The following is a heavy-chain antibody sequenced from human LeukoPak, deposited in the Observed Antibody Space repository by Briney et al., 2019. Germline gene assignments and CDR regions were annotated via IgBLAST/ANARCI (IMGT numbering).Heavy chain of an antibody. J-gene: IGHJ3*02. Sequence: GGSLRVSRAASGFTFSSYWMDWVRQAPGKGLVWVSGINSDGKMTRYAESVKGRFTISRDNAKNTLYLQMNSLRAEDTAVYYYARVIPIGVVRDGFDIWGQGTMVTVSS. CDR1: GFTFSSYW. D-gene: IGHD2-21*01. V-gene: IGHV3-74*01. CDR2: INSDGKMT. CDR3: ARVIPIGVVRDGFDI.